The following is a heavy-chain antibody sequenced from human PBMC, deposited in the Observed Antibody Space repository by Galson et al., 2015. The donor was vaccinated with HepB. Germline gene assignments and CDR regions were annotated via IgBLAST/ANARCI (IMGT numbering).Heavy chain of an antibody. Sequence: SLRLSCAASGFTFSSYAMHWVRQAPGKGLEWVAVISYDGSNKYYADSVKGRFTISRDNSKNTLYLQMNSLRAEDTAVYYCARDRHCSSTSCRRGAFDIWGQGTMVTVSS. CDR3: ARDRHCSSTSCRRGAFDI. V-gene: IGHV3-30-3*01. CDR2: ISYDGSNK. CDR1: GFTFSSYA. D-gene: IGHD2-2*01. J-gene: IGHJ3*02.